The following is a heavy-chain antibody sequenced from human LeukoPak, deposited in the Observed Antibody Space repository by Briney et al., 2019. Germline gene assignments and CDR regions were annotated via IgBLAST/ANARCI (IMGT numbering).Heavy chain of an antibody. Sequence: GGSLRLSCAASGFTFSSYAMHWVRQAPGKGLEWVAVISYDGSNKYYADSVKGRFTISRDNSKNTLYLQMNNLGAEDTAVYFCARTYEFYTDSDYGKWFDTWGQGTLVTVSS. CDR2: ISYDGSNK. J-gene: IGHJ5*02. D-gene: IGHD4-17*01. V-gene: IGHV3-30-3*01. CDR1: GFTFSSYA. CDR3: ARTYEFYTDSDYGKWFDT.